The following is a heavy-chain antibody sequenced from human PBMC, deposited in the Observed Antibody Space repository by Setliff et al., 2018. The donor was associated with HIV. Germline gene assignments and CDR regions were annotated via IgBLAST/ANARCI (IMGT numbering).Heavy chain of an antibody. Sequence: SETLSLTCTVSSGSITSAGYYWGWIRQSPGKGLEYIGNIRHSGYTNYNPSLKSRLNMSVDTSNYQISLKLTAVTAADTAVYYCAREFSERSPNPDHYYYYMDVWGKGTTVTVSS. J-gene: IGHJ6*03. CDR2: IRHSGYT. CDR3: AREFSERSPNPDHYYYYMDV. V-gene: IGHV4-61*08. CDR1: SGSITSAGYY. D-gene: IGHD6-19*01.